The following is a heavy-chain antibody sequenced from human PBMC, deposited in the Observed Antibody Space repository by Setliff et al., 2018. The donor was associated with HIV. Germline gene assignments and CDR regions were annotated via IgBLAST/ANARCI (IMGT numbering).Heavy chain of an antibody. CDR3: AIDMVGGWLRPMPDF. V-gene: IGHV1-24*01. J-gene: IGHJ4*02. D-gene: IGHD2-2*01. Sequence: ASVKVSCKVSGFTLREVSMHWVRQAPGKGLEWMGYFDPEDGETVYAQKFQGRVTMTEDTSTNTAYTELSGLRSGDTAVYYCAIDMVGGWLRPMPDFWGQGALVTVSS. CDR2: FDPEDGET. CDR1: GFTLREVS.